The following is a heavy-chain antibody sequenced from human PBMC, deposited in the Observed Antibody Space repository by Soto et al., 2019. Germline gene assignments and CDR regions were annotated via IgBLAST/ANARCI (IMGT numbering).Heavy chain of an antibody. D-gene: IGHD3-22*01. V-gene: IGHV3-30*18. CDR3: AKEPLSGYYYGGVFDY. Sequence: QVQLVESGGGVVQPGRSLRLSCAASGITLSNYGMHWVRQAPGKGLEWVAAISYDGSNKYYADSVKGRFTISRDNSKNTLYMRMNSLRAEDTAVYYCAKEPLSGYYYGGVFDYWGQGTLVTVSS. CDR1: GITLSNYG. CDR2: ISYDGSNK. J-gene: IGHJ4*02.